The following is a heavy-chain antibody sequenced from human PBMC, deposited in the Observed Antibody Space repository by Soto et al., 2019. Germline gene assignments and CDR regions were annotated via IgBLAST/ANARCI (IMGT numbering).Heavy chain of an antibody. J-gene: IGHJ4*02. CDR2: IYYSGST. CDR3: ARHRYSYGVYYFDY. D-gene: IGHD5-18*01. V-gene: IGHV4-59*08. CDR1: GGSISSYY. Sequence: PSETLSLTCTVSGGSISSYYWSWIRQPPGKGLEWIGYIYYSGSTNYNPSLKSRVTISVDTSKNQFSLKLSSVTAADTAVYYCARHRYSYGVYYFDYWGQGILVNVSS.